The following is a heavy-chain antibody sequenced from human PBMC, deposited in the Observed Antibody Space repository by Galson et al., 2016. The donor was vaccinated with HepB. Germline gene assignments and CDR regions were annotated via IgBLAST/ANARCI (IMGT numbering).Heavy chain of an antibody. J-gene: IGHJ4*02. D-gene: IGHD5-12*01. V-gene: IGHV3-23*01. Sequence: SLRLSCAASGFTFSNYAMSWVRQAPGKGLEWVSAIRGSVGYTFYADSGKGRFTISRHNSKNTLLLQMNSQRAEETAVYYCEKTVPGLRQSYFDHWGQGTLVTVSS. CDR2: IRGSVGYT. CDR3: EKTVPGLRQSYFDH. CDR1: GFTFSNYA.